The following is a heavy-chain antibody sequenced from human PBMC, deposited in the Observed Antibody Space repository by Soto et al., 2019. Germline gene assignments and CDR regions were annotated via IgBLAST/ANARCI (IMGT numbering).Heavy chain of an antibody. V-gene: IGHV3-11*05. J-gene: IGHJ6*02. CDR2: ISSTSSYT. CDR1: GFTFSDYY. Sequence: PVGSLRLSCAASGFTFSDYYMSWIRQAPGKGLEWVSYISSTSSYTYYADSVKGRFTISRDNAKNSLYLQMNSLRAEDTAVYYCARDLPYYGSGSYALCYGMDVWGQGTTVTVSS. D-gene: IGHD3-10*01. CDR3: ARDLPYYGSGSYALCYGMDV.